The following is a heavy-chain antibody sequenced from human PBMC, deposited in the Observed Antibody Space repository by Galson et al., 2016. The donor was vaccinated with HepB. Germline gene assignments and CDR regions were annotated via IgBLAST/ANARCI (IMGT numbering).Heavy chain of an antibody. J-gene: IGHJ4*02. CDR3: ASYPSYFQGN. CDR1: GFTFSSYE. D-gene: IGHD3-10*01. Sequence: SLRLSCAASGFTFSSYEMNWVRQAPGKGLEWVSYISSSGSTTYYADSVKGRFTISRDNAKNSLYLQMNSLRAEDTAVYYCASYPSYFQGNWGQGTLVTVSS. CDR2: ISSSGSTT. V-gene: IGHV3-48*03.